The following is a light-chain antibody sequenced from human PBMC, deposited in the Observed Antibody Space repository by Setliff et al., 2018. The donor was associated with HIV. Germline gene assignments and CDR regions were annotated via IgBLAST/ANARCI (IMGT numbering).Light chain of an antibody. CDR2: EVR. Sequence: QSALTQPASVSGSPGQSITISCTGTSSDVGGYSHVSWYQQHPGKAPKLIIYEVRNRPSGVSNRFSGSKSGNTASLTISGLRAEDEADYYCYSYATRSYVFGTGTKVTV. CDR1: SSDVGGYSH. CDR3: YSYATRSYV. V-gene: IGLV2-14*01. J-gene: IGLJ1*01.